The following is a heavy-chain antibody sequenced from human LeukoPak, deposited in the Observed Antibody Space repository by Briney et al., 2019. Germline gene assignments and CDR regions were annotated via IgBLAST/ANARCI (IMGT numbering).Heavy chain of an antibody. V-gene: IGHV3-7*01. Sequence: GGSLRLSCAASGLTFTSHGVSWVRQAPGKGLERVAQIKQDGSEKHYVDSLKDRFTISRDNGKNSLHLQMNSLRDEDTAVYYCARVVEDTRVYRPSDYWGQGTLVTVSS. CDR1: GLTFTSHG. CDR3: ARVVEDTRVYRPSDY. CDR2: IKQDGSEK. D-gene: IGHD2-15*01. J-gene: IGHJ4*02.